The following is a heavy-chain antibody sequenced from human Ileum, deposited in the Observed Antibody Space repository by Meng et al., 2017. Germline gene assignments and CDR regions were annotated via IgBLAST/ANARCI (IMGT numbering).Heavy chain of an antibody. CDR2: IYYDGSS. CDR3: AREFYVDTAMVIDS. CDR1: NGSLTNVNNY. J-gene: IGHJ4*02. Sequence: QVQLQESGPGLVKPSQTLSLTCIVSNGSLTNVNNYWNWIRQAPGQALEHIGYIYYDGSSYATPSLRSRVTMSIDTSTNQFSLRLDSVTAADTAVYYCAREFYVDTAMVIDSWGPGALVTVSS. D-gene: IGHD5-18*01. V-gene: IGHV4-30-4*01.